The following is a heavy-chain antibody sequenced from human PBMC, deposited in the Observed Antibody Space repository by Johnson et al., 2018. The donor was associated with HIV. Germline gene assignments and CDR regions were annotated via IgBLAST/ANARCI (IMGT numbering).Heavy chain of an antibody. CDR3: ARVWRNEGRHGFDI. Sequence: QVQLVESGGGVVQPGRSLRLSCAASGFTFSSYAMHWVRQAPGKGLEWVAVISYVGSNKYYADSVKGRFTISRDNSKNSLYLQTNSLRAEDTAVYYCARVWRNEGRHGFDIWGQGTMVTVSS. V-gene: IGHV3-30*04. CDR2: ISYVGSNK. J-gene: IGHJ3*02. CDR1: GFTFSSYA. D-gene: IGHD1-1*01.